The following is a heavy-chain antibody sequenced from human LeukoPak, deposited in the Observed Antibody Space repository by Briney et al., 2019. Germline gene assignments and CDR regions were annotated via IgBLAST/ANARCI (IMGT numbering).Heavy chain of an antibody. CDR2: ISTYNGNT. J-gene: IGHJ4*02. Sequence: GASVKVSCKASGYXFNSYDISWVRQAPGQGPKWMAWISTYNGNTNYALKVQGRATMTTETPTSTAYMELRSLRSDDTAVYYCARVLRYDFWSAYYFDYWGQGTPVTVSS. V-gene: IGHV1-18*01. CDR3: ARVLRYDFWSAYYFDY. D-gene: IGHD3-3*01. CDR1: GYXFNSYD.